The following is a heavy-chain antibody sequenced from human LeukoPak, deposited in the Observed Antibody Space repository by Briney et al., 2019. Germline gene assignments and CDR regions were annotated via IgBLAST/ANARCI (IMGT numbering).Heavy chain of an antibody. CDR3: AKYDSGYSYDLYYYYYMDV. CDR1: GYTFTGYY. Sequence: ASVKVSCMASGYTFTGYYMHWVRQAPGQGLEWMGWINPNSGGTNYAQKFQGRVTMTRDTSISTAYMELSRLRSDDTAVYYCAKYDSGYSYDLYYYYYMDVWGKGTTVTVSS. J-gene: IGHJ6*03. V-gene: IGHV1-2*02. CDR2: INPNSGGT. D-gene: IGHD5-18*01.